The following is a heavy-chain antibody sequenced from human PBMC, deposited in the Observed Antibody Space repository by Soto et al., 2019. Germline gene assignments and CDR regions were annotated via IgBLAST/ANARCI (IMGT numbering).Heavy chain of an antibody. Sequence: KPSETLSLTCTVPGGSISSYYWSWIRQPPGKGLEWIGYIYYSGSTNYNPSLKSRVTISVDTSKNQFSLKLSSVTAADTAVYYCARGRDSDIVVVVAAYDAFDIWGQGTMVTVS. D-gene: IGHD2-15*01. CDR1: GGSISSYY. J-gene: IGHJ3*02. CDR3: ARGRDSDIVVVVAAYDAFDI. CDR2: IYYSGST. V-gene: IGHV4-59*01.